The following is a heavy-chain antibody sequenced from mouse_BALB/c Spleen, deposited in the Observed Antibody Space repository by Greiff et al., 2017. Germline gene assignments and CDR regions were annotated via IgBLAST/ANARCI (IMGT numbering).Heavy chain of an antibody. CDR3: ARRGDYEGFAY. J-gene: IGHJ3*01. D-gene: IGHD2-4*01. CDR2: IYPGSGNT. CDR1: GYTFTDYY. V-gene: IGHV1-77*01. Sequence: VQLQQSGAELARPGASVKLSCKASGYTFTDYYINWVKQRTGQGLEWIGEIYPGSGNTYYNEKFKGKATLTADKSSSTAYMQLSSLTSEDSAVYFCARRGDYEGFAYWGQGTLVTVSA.